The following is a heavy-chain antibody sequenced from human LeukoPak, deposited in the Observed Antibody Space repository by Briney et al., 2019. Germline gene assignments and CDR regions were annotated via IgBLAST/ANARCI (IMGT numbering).Heavy chain of an antibody. D-gene: IGHD6-13*01. J-gene: IGHJ4*02. V-gene: IGHV3-7*01. Sequence: PGGSLRLSCAAPGFTFSSYSMNWVRQAPGKGLEWVANIKYDGSERDYVDSVKGRFTISRDNAKNSLYLQMNSLRAEDTAIYYCARDIAAAGLFFDYWGQGTLVTVSS. CDR3: ARDIAAAGLFFDY. CDR1: GFTFSSYS. CDR2: IKYDGSER.